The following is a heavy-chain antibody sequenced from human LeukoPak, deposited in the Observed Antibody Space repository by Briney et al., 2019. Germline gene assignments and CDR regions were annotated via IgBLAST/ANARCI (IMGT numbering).Heavy chain of an antibody. CDR2: IYYSGST. Sequence: SQTLSLTCTVSGGSISSGDYYWSWIRQPPGKGLEWIGYIYYSGSTHYNPSLKSRVTISVDTSKNQFSLKLSSVTAADTAVYYCARDRVVVPAAMLYYYYGMDVWGQGTTVTVSS. V-gene: IGHV4-30-4*01. D-gene: IGHD2-2*01. CDR3: ARDRVVVPAAMLYYYYGMDV. CDR1: GGSISSGDYY. J-gene: IGHJ6*02.